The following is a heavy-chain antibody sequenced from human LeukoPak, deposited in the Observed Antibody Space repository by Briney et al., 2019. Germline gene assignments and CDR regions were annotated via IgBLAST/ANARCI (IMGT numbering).Heavy chain of an antibody. CDR1: GFTFSSYE. CDR2: ISSSGSTI. V-gene: IGHV3-48*03. CDR3: ATLWFGELLGADY. Sequence: GGSLRLSCAASGFTFSSYEMNWVRQAPGKGLEWVSYISSSGSTIYYADSVKGRFTISRDNAKNSLYLQMNSLRAEDTVVYYCATLWFGELLGADYWGQGTLVTVSS. J-gene: IGHJ4*02. D-gene: IGHD3-10*01.